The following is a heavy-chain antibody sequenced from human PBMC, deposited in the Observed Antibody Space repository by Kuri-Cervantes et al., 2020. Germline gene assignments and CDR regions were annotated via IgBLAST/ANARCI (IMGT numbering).Heavy chain of an antibody. CDR2: INPNSGGT. J-gene: IGHJ5*02. Sequence: ASVKVSCKASGYTFTGYYMHWVRQAPGQGLEWMGWINPNSGGTNYAQKFQGWVTMTRDTSISTAYMELSRLRSDGTAVYYCARQGYCSGGSCKNWFDPWGQGTLVTVSS. CDR3: ARQGYCSGGSCKNWFDP. V-gene: IGHV1-2*04. D-gene: IGHD2-15*01. CDR1: GYTFTGYY.